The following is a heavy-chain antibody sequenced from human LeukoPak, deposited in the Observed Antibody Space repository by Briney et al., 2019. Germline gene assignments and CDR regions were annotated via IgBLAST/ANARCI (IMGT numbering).Heavy chain of an antibody. D-gene: IGHD6-19*01. CDR3: ASGKDRSGWYGNDY. J-gene: IGHJ4*02. V-gene: IGHV4-59*11. CDR1: GGSISSHY. Sequence: PSETLSLTCTVSGGSISSHYWSWIRQPPGKGLVWIGYIYYSGNTNYTPSLKSRVTISVDTSKNQFSLKLSSVTAADTAVYYCASGKDRSGWYGNDYWGQGTLVTVSS. CDR2: IYYSGNT.